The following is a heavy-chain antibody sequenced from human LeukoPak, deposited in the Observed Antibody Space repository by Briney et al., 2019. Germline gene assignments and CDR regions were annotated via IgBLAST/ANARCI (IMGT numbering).Heavy chain of an antibody. V-gene: IGHV3-21*06. CDR2: ISSSSSYI. D-gene: IGHD1/OR15-1a*01. CDR1: GFTFSSYS. Sequence: GGSLRLSCAASGFTFSSYSMNWVRQAPGQGPEWASSISSSSSYIYYGDSMKGRFTISRDNAKNSLYLQMNSLRAEDTAVYYCARESTKGPYLYWYFDLWGRGTLVTVSS. J-gene: IGHJ2*01. CDR3: ARESTKGPYLYWYFDL.